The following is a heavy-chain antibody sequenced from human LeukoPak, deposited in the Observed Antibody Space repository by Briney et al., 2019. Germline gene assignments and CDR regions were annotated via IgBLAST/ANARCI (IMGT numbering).Heavy chain of an antibody. J-gene: IGHJ4*02. CDR1: GFTFDIYA. V-gene: IGHV3-30*04. D-gene: IGHD2-15*01. CDR3: ARDQVQLCSSGSCYVIDN. CDR2: MSYDGSNR. Sequence: GGSLRLSCAASGFTFDIYAMHWVRQAPGRGLEWVAVMSYDGSNRYYADSVKGRFTISRDNSQNTLHLQMSSLRVADTAVYYCARDQVQLCSSGSCYVIDNWGPGTLVAVSS.